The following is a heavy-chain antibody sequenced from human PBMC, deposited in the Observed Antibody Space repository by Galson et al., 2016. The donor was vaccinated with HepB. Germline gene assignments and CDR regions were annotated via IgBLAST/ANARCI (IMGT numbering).Heavy chain of an antibody. CDR1: GGTFSSYA. Sequence: SVKVSCKASGGTFSSYAIIWVRQAPGQGLEWMGGIIPIFGTANYAQKFQGRVTITADKSTSTAYMELSSLRSEDTAVYYCARDDCSGGSCYTNWFDPWGQGTLVTVSS. J-gene: IGHJ5*02. CDR2: IIPIFGTA. CDR3: ARDDCSGGSCYTNWFDP. D-gene: IGHD2-15*01. V-gene: IGHV1-69*06.